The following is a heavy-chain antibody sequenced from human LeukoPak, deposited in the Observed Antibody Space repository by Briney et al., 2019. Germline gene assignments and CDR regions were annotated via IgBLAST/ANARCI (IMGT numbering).Heavy chain of an antibody. Sequence: SVKVSCKASGFTFTSSAMQWVRQARGQRLEWIGWIVVGSGNTNYAQKFQERVTITRDMSTSAAYMELSSLRPEDTAVYYCAAAAINYYDSSGYAFDIWGQGTMVTVSS. CDR1: GFTFTSSA. D-gene: IGHD3-22*01. V-gene: IGHV1-58*02. CDR2: IVVGSGNT. CDR3: AAAAINYYDSSGYAFDI. J-gene: IGHJ3*02.